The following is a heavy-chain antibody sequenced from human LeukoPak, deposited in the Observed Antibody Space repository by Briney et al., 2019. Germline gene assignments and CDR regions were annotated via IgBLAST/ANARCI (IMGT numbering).Heavy chain of an antibody. J-gene: IGHJ3*02. D-gene: IGHD1-1*01. CDR2: IHSDGSST. V-gene: IGHV3-74*01. CDR3: ARGNAHAFDI. CDR1: GFTFSNYW. Sequence: GGSLRLSCTASGFTFSNYWMHWVRQAPGKGLVWVSRIHSDGSSTTSADSVKGRFTISRDNAENTLYLQMNSLRAEDTAVYFCARGNAHAFDIWGQGTMVTVSS.